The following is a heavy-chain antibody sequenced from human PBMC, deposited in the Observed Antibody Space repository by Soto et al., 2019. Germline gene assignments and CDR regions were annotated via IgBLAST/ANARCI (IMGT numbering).Heavy chain of an antibody. V-gene: IGHV3-73*01. CDR1: GFTFSGSA. D-gene: IGHD4-17*01. J-gene: IGHJ4*02. CDR2: IRSKANSYAT. Sequence: GGSLRLSCAASGFTFSGSAMHWVRQASGKGLEWVGRIRSKANSYATAYAASVKGRFTISRDDSKNTAYLQMNSLKTEDTAVYYCTSLEGDYRSFLYYFDYWGQGTLVTVSS. CDR3: TSLEGDYRSFLYYFDY.